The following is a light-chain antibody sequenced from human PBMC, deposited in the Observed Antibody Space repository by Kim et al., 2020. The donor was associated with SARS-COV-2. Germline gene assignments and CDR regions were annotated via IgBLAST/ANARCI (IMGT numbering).Light chain of an antibody. CDR2: RNN. Sequence: RKNVTVDFTGNSNNRGNQGATGMKQNQGHPPKILCYRNNNRHSGISERISASRSGNKASLTITGLQPEDEADYYCSALDSSLSAWVFGGGNQMTVL. V-gene: IGLV10-54*02. J-gene: IGLJ3*02. CDR3: SALDSSLSAWV. CDR1: SNNRGNQG.